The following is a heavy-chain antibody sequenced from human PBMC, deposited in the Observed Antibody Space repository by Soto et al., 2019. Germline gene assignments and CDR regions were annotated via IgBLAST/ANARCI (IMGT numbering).Heavy chain of an antibody. V-gene: IGHV3-23*01. CDR1: GFTFSSYA. CDR3: AKVPWDYYYYGMDV. CDR2: ISGSGGST. Sequence: PGGSLRLSCAASGFTFSSYAMSWVRQAPGKGLEWVSAISGSGGSTYYADSVKGRFTISRDNSKNTLYLQMNSLRAEDTAVYYCAKVPWDYYYYGMDVWGQGTTVTVSS. J-gene: IGHJ6*02. D-gene: IGHD7-27*01.